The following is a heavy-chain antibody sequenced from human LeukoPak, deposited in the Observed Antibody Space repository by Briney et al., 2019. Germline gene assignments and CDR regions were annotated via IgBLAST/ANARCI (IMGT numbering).Heavy chain of an antibody. CDR2: ISYDGSNK. Sequence: GGSLRLSCAASGFTFSSYAMHWVRQAPGKGLEWVAVISYDGSNKYYADSVKGRFTISRDNAKNSLYLQMNSLRAEDTAIYYCARRGCSSTSCELGYWGQGTLVTVSS. CDR3: ARRGCSSTSCELGY. V-gene: IGHV3-30-3*01. J-gene: IGHJ4*02. D-gene: IGHD2-2*01. CDR1: GFTFSSYA.